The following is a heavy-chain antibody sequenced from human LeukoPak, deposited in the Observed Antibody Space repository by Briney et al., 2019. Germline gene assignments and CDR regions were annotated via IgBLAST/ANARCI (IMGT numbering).Heavy chain of an antibody. CDR3: AREGSGDDWGGYWFDP. D-gene: IGHD5-12*01. CDR2: INPNSGGT. Sequence: ASVKVSCKASGYTFTGYYMHWVRQAPGQGLEWMGWINPNSGGTNYAQKFQGRVTMTRDTSISTAYMELSRLRSDDTAAYYCAREGSGDDWGGYWFDPWGQGTLVTVSS. CDR1: GYTFTGYY. V-gene: IGHV1-2*02. J-gene: IGHJ5*02.